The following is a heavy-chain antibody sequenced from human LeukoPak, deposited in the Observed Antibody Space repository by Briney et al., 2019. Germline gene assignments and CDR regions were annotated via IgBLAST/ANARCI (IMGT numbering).Heavy chain of an antibody. V-gene: IGHV3-21*03. CDR2: IGSSSSYI. Sequence: GGSLRLSCAASGFTFSSYSMNWVRQAPGKGLEWVSSIGSSSSYIYYADSVKGRFTISRDNAKNSLYLQMNSLKTEDTAVYYCTRDGVRFLEWLFGWGQGTLVTVSS. D-gene: IGHD3-3*01. CDR3: TRDGVRFLEWLFG. CDR1: GFTFSSYS. J-gene: IGHJ4*02.